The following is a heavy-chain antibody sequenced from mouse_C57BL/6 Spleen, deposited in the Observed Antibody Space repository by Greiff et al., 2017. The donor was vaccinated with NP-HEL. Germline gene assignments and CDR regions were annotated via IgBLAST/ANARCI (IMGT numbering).Heavy chain of an antibody. CDR2: INPSNGGT. Sequence: VQLQQPGTELVKPGASVKLSCKASGYTFTSYWMHWVKQRPGQGLEWIGNINPSNGGTNYNEKFKSKATLTVDKSSSTAYMQLSSLTSEDSAVYYCARGSYGNYGYFDVWGTGTTVTVSS. V-gene: IGHV1-53*01. J-gene: IGHJ1*03. D-gene: IGHD2-1*01. CDR3: ARGSYGNYGYFDV. CDR1: GYTFTSYW.